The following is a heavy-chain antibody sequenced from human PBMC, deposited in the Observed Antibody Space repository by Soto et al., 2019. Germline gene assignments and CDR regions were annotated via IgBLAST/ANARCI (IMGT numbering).Heavy chain of an antibody. J-gene: IGHJ6*02. V-gene: IGHV4-30-4*02. CDR3: ARDLWGYCGTDCYPLDV. CDR2: IYNSGST. CDR1: GGSISSGDYY. D-gene: IGHD2-21*02. Sequence: PSETLSLTCTVSGGSISSGDYYWSWIRQPPGKGLEWIGYIYNSGSTYYNPSLKSRVTISVDTSKNQFSLKLNSVTAADTAVYYCARDLWGYCGTDCYPLDVWGQGTTVTVSS.